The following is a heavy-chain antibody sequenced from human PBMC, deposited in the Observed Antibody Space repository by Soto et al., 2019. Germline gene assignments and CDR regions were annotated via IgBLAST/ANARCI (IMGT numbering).Heavy chain of an antibody. V-gene: IGHV3-9*01. J-gene: IGHJ3*02. Sequence: EVQLVESGGVLVQPGRALRLSCAASGFTFDDYAMHWVLQAPGQGLEWVSGISWNSGSIGSADSVKGRLTISRDNAKNSLYLQMNSLRAADTALYYCAKDIRMGQWLGHDAFDIWGQGTMVTVSS. CDR1: GFTFDDYA. D-gene: IGHD6-19*01. CDR3: AKDIRMGQWLGHDAFDI. CDR2: ISWNSGSI.